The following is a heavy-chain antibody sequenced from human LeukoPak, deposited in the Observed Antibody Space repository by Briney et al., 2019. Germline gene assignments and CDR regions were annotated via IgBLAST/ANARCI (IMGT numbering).Heavy chain of an antibody. V-gene: IGHV4-59*01. CDR2: VYKSETT. J-gene: IGHJ3*01. Sequence: PSETLSLTCSVSGGSISVYYWSWIRQPPGKGLEWIGYVYKSETTNYNPSLESRVTISVDTSKNQLSLKMTSVTAADTAVYYCARSYSYVHGLDLWGQGTMVTVSS. CDR1: GGSISVYY. CDR3: ARSYSYVHGLDL. D-gene: IGHD5-18*01.